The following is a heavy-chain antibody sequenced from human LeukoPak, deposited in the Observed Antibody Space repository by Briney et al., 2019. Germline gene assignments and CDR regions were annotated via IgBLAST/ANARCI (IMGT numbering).Heavy chain of an antibody. CDR1: GGSISGYY. CDR3: ARDHPRFAP. CDR2: ISFTGST. V-gene: IGHV4-59*01. J-gene: IGHJ5*02. Sequence: SETLSLTCTVSGGSISGYYWSWIRQAPGKGLEWIGHISFTGSTNYNPSLKSRVTISVDTSKNQFSLKVSSWTAADTAVYYCARDHPRFAPWGEGALVTVSP.